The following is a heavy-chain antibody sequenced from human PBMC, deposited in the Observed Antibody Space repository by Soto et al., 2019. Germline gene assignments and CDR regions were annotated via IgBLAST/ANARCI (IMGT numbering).Heavy chain of an antibody. CDR3: ARQLRYCSGGSCQNWFDP. D-gene: IGHD2-15*01. V-gene: IGHV4-39*01. CDR2: IYYSGST. J-gene: IGHJ5*02. CDR1: GGSISSSSYY. Sequence: SETLSLTCTVSGGSISSSSYYWGWIRQPPGKGLEWIGSIYYSGSTYYNPSLKSRVTISVDTSKNQFSLKLSSVTAADTAVYYCARQLRYCSGGSCQNWFDPWGQGTLVTVSS.